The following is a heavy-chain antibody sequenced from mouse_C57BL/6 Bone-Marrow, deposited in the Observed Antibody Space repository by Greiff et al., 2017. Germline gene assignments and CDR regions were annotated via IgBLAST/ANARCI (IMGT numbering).Heavy chain of an antibody. CDR2: IDPENGDT. Sequence: VQLQQSGAELVRPGASVKLSCTASGFNIKDDYMHWVKQRPEQGLEWIGWIDPENGDTEYASKFQGKATITADTSSNTAYLQHSSLTSEDTAVYYCKSDKNGSSYYDAKDYWGQGTSVTVSS. CDR1: GFNIKDDY. D-gene: IGHD1-1*01. J-gene: IGHJ4*01. CDR3: KSDKNGSSYYDAKDY. V-gene: IGHV14-4*01.